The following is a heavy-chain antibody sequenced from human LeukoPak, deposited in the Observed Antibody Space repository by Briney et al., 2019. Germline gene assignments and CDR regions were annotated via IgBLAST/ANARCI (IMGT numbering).Heavy chain of an antibody. CDR1: GGSFSGYY. J-gene: IGHJ4*02. CDR2: INHSGST. D-gene: IGHD4-17*01. Sequence: SETLSLTCAVYGGSFSGYYWSWIRQPPGKGLEWIGEINHSGSTNYNPSLKSRVTISVDTSKNQFSLKLSSVTAADTAVYYCARVDHYGDYDYWGQGTLVTVSS. V-gene: IGHV4-34*01. CDR3: ARVDHYGDYDY.